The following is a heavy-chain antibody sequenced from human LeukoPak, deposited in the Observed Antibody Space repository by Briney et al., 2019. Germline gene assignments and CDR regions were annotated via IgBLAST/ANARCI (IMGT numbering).Heavy chain of an antibody. D-gene: IGHD4-11*01. V-gene: IGHV4-39*01. Sequence: SETLSLTCTVSGGSISSYYWGWIRQPPGKGLEWIGSIFYSGSTYYNPSVKSRVTISVDRTKNQVSLKLTSVTAADTAVYYCTRHSDRLQSGENAFDIWGQGTMVTVSS. CDR2: IFYSGST. J-gene: IGHJ3*02. CDR3: TRHSDRLQSGENAFDI. CDR1: GGSISSYY.